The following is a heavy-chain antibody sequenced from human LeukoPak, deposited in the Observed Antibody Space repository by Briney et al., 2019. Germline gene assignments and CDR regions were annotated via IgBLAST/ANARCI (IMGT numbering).Heavy chain of an antibody. D-gene: IGHD3-10*02. CDR3: AELGITMIGGV. CDR2: ISSTSGSSI. V-gene: IGHV3-11*04. J-gene: IGHJ6*04. Sequence: PGGSLRLSCAASGFTFSDYDMNWIRQAPGKGLEWVSYISSTSGSSIYYANSVKGRFTISRDNAKNSLYLQMNSLRAEDTAVYYCAELGITMIGGVWGKGTTVTISS. CDR1: GFTFSDYD.